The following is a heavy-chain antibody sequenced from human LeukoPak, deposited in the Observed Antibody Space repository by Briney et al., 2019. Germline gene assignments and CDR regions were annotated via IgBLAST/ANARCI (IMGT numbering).Heavy chain of an antibody. V-gene: IGHV1-46*01. CDR3: ARENDYGNNWFDP. D-gene: IGHD4-17*01. J-gene: IGHJ5*02. CDR1: GYSFISYY. CDR2: INPSGDST. Sequence: ASVKVSCKASGYSFISYYMHWVRQAPGQGLEWMGIINPSGDSTTYAQKVQGRVTMTRDTSTRTVYMELSSLRSDDTAVYYCARENDYGNNWFDPWGQGTLVTVCS.